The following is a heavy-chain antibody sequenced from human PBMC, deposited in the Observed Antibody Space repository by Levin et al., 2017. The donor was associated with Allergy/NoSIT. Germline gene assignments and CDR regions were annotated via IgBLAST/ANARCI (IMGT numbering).Heavy chain of an antibody. CDR3: TRPTHAGGGYGD. Sequence: PGGSLRLSCAASGFTFSDSAMHWVRQASGKGLEWVGLIRSKANNYATAYAASVKGRFTISRDDSKNTAYLQMNSLKTEDTAVYYCTRPTHAGGGYGDWGQGTLVTVSS. CDR2: IRSKANNYAT. V-gene: IGHV3-73*01. J-gene: IGHJ4*02. D-gene: IGHD2-15*01. CDR1: GFTFSDSA.